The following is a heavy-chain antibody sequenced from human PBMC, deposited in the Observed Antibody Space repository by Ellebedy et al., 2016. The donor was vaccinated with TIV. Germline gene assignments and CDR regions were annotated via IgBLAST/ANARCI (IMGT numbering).Heavy chain of an antibody. CDR1: GDSVRSYY. V-gene: IGHV4-4*07. Sequence: SETLSLXXTVSGDSVRSYYWSWIRQPAGKGLEWIGRMYGSGDTKYNPSLESRVTMSVDTSKNQFFLRLSFVTAANTAVYYCVRGPYDGTGYYYPHWGQGILVTVSS. CDR2: MYGSGDT. CDR3: VRGPYDGTGYYYPH. D-gene: IGHD3-22*01. J-gene: IGHJ4*02.